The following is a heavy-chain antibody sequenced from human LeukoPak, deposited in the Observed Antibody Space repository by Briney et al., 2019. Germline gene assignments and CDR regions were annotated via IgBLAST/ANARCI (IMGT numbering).Heavy chain of an antibody. Sequence: SETLSLTCTVSGGSISSYYWSWIRQPPGKGLEWIGYIYYSGSTNYNPSLKSRVTISVDTSKNQFSLKLSPVTAADTAVYYCASWPNCSGGSCYYYYGMDVWGKGTTVTVSS. CDR3: ASWPNCSGGSCYYYYGMDV. CDR2: IYYSGST. CDR1: GGSISSYY. V-gene: IGHV4-59*01. J-gene: IGHJ6*04. D-gene: IGHD2-15*01.